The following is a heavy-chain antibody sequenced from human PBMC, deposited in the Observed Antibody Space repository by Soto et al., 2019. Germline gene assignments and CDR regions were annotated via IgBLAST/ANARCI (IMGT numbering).Heavy chain of an antibody. Sequence: SETLSLTCAVYGGSFSGYYWSWIRQPPGKGLEWIGEINHSGSTNYNPSLKSRVTISVDTSKNQFSLKLSSVTAADTAVYYCATEDLFWSGYYYWGQGTLVTVSS. D-gene: IGHD3-3*01. CDR2: INHSGST. V-gene: IGHV4-34*01. CDR1: GGSFSGYY. CDR3: ATEDLFWSGYYY. J-gene: IGHJ4*02.